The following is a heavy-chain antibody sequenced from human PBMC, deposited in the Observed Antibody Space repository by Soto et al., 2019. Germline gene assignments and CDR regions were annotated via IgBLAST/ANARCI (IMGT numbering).Heavy chain of an antibody. CDR2: ISSDGGHI. V-gene: IGHV3-21*01. CDR3: VRALGSIGSWSDN. J-gene: IGHJ4*02. Sequence: EVNLVESGGGLVKPGGSLRLSCAASGFALSVHRMNWVRQAPGKGLEWVSCISSDGGHISYADSVKGRFSISSENAKNLLHLQMDSLRVEDTVIYYCVRALGSIGSWSDNWGQGTRVSVSS. CDR1: GFALSVHR. D-gene: IGHD3-10*01.